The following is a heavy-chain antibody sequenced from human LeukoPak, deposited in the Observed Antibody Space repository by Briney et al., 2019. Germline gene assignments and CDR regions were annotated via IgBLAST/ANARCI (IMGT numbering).Heavy chain of an antibody. D-gene: IGHD3-9*01. CDR3: ARGAGYLYYFDY. CDR1: GGTFSSYA. Sequence: GASVKVSCKASGGTFSSYAISWVRQAPGQGLEWMGGITPIFGTANYAQKFQGSVTITADESTSTAYMELSSLRSEDTAVYYCARGAGYLYYFDYWGQGTLVTVSS. V-gene: IGHV1-69*01. J-gene: IGHJ4*02. CDR2: ITPIFGTA.